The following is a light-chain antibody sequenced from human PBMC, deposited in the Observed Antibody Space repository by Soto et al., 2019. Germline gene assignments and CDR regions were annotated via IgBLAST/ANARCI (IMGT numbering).Light chain of an antibody. CDR3: QQSYNTPWT. J-gene: IGKJ1*01. V-gene: IGKV1-39*01. CDR2: ATS. CDR1: QSIGNY. Sequence: DIPMTQSPSSLSASVGDRVTITCRASQSIGNYLNWYHQKPGKAPKLLIYATSSLQSGVPSRFSGSGSGTDFTLTISSLQPEDFATYYCQQSYNTPWTFGQGTKVEIK.